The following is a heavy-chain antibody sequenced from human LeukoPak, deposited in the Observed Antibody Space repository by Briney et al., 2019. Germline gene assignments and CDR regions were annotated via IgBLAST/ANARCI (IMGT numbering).Heavy chain of an antibody. V-gene: IGHV1-18*01. CDR2: ISAYNGNT. CDR1: GYTFTSYG. D-gene: IGHD2-15*01. J-gene: IGHJ6*02. CDR3: ARDLPGGGSYYYYGMDV. Sequence: ASVKVSCKASGYTFTSYGISWVRQAPGQGLEWMGWISAYNGNTNYAQKLQGRVTMTTDTSTSTAYMELGSLRSDDTAVYYCARDLPGGGSYYYYGMDVWGQGTTVTVSS.